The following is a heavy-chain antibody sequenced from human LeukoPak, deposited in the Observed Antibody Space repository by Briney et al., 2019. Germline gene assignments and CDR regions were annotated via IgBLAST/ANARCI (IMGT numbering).Heavy chain of an antibody. Sequence: SETLSLTCAVYGGSFSGYYWSWIRQPPGKGLEWIGEINHSGSTNYNPSLKSRVTISIDTSKNQFSLKLSSVTAADTAVYYCARPLTYSSSWFDAFDIWGQGTMVTVSS. D-gene: IGHD6-13*01. CDR1: GGSFSGYY. CDR2: INHSGST. J-gene: IGHJ3*02. V-gene: IGHV4-34*01. CDR3: ARPLTYSSSWFDAFDI.